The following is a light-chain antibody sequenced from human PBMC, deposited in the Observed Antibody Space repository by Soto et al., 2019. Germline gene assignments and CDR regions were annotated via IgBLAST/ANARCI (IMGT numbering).Light chain of an antibody. CDR3: AAWDDSLSGYV. V-gene: IGLV1-40*01. Sequence: QSVLTQLPSVSGAPGQRVTISCTGSSSNIGPGYDVHWYQPPPGTAPKLLTYGNSNRPSGVPYRFSGSKSGTSASLAISGLRSEDEADYYCAAWDDSLSGYVFGTGTKVTVL. J-gene: IGLJ1*01. CDR2: GNS. CDR1: SSNIGPGYD.